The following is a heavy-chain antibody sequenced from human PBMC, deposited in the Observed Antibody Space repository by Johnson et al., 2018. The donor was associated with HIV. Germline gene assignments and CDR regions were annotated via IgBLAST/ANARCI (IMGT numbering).Heavy chain of an antibody. V-gene: IGHV3-66*01. J-gene: IGHJ3*02. CDR2: IYSGGST. CDR1: GFTVSSNY. D-gene: IGHD3-22*01. Sequence: VQLVESGGGLVQPGGSLRLSCAASGFTVSSNYMSWVRQAPGKGLDWVSVIYSGGSTYYADSLKDRFTISRDNSKNTLYLQMNSLRAEDTAVYYCAREEGGDYDRSGYYYVGAFGIWGQGTTVTVSS. CDR3: AREEGGDYDRSGYYYVGAFGI.